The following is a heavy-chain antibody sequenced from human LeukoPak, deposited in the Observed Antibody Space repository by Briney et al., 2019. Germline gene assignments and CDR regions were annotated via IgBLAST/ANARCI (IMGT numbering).Heavy chain of an antibody. CDR2: IYYSGST. CDR1: GGSISSYY. CDR3: ARCSGIAAAGTRADWFDP. J-gene: IGHJ5*02. Sequence: PSETLPLTCTVSGGSISSYYWSWIRQPPGKGLEWIGYIYYSGSTNYNPSLKSRVTISVDTSKNQFSLKLSSVTAADTAVYYCARCSGIAAAGTRADWFDPWGQGTLVTVSS. D-gene: IGHD6-13*01. V-gene: IGHV4-59*01.